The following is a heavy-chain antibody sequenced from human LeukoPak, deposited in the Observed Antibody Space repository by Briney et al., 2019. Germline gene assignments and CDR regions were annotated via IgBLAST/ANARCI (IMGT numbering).Heavy chain of an antibody. J-gene: IGHJ1*01. D-gene: IGHD4-17*01. CDR3: AKDGLATVNLHFQH. CDR1: GFTFSSYG. CDR2: ISYDGSNK. V-gene: IGHV3-30*18. Sequence: PGGSLRLSCAASGFTFSSYGMHWVRQAPGKGLEWVAVISYDGSNKYYADSVKGRFTISRDNSKNTLCLQMNSLRAEDTAVYYCAKDGLATVNLHFQHWGQGTLVTVSS.